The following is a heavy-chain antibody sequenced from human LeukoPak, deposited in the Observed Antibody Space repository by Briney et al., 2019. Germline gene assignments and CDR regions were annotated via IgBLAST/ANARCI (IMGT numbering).Heavy chain of an antibody. J-gene: IGHJ5*02. CDR2: IIPILGIA. D-gene: IGHD3-22*01. CDR3: ARGPYDSSGDWFDP. V-gene: IGHV1-69*04. CDR1: GGTFSRYA. Sequence: ASVKVSCKASGGTFSRYAIGWVRQAPGQGLEWMGRIIPILGIANYAQKFQGRVTITADKSTSTAYMELSSLRSEDTAVYYCARGPYDSSGDWFDPWGQGTLVTVSS.